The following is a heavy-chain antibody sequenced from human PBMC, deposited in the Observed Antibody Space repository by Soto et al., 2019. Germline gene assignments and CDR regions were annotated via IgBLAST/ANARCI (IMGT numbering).Heavy chain of an antibody. D-gene: IGHD2-15*01. CDR3: ARRLGYCSGGSCYSGDNWFDP. CDR2: IYYSGST. Sequence: SETLSRTCTVSGGSTSSSSYYWGWIRQPPGKGLEWIGSIYYSGSTYYNPSLKSRVTISVDTSKNQFSLKLSSVTAADTAVYHCARRLGYCSGGSCYSGDNWFDPWGQGTLVTVSS. CDR1: GGSTSSSSYY. J-gene: IGHJ5*02. V-gene: IGHV4-39*01.